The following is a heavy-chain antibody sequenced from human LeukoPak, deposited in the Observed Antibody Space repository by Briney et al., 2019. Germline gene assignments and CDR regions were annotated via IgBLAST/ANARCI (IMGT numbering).Heavy chain of an antibody. CDR3: ARHLVAVAAADY. J-gene: IGHJ4*02. D-gene: IGHD6-19*01. Sequence: NSSETLSLTCTVSGGSISSYYWSWIRQPPGKGLEWIGYIYYSGSTNYNPSLKSRVTIPVDTSKNQFSLKLSSVTAADTAVYYCARHLVAVAAADYWGQGTLVTVSS. CDR2: IYYSGST. V-gene: IGHV4-59*08. CDR1: GGSISSYY.